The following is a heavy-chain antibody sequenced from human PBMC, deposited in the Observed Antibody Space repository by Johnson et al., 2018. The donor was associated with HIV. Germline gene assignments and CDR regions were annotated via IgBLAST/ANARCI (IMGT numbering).Heavy chain of an antibody. J-gene: IGHJ3*02. V-gene: IGHV3-30*03. Sequence: QMLLVESGGGVVQPGRSLRLSCAASGFTFSSYGMHWVRQAPGKGLEWVAVISYDGSNKYYADSVKGRFTISRDNSKNTLYLQMNSLRAEDTAVYYCASERRAGVKGAFDIWGQGTMVIVSS. CDR2: ISYDGSNK. CDR3: ASERRAGVKGAFDI. CDR1: GFTFSSYG. D-gene: IGHD2-21*01.